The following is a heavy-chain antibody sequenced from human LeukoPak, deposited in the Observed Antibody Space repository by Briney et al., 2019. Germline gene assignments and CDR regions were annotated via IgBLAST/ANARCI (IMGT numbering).Heavy chain of an antibody. Sequence: SETLSLTCTVSGGSISSSSYYWGWIRQPPGSGLEWIGSIYYSGSTYYNPSLRSRVTISVDTSKNQFSLKLSSVTAADTAVYYCARRSEQWLATGAFDIWGQGTMVTVSS. CDR1: GGSISSSSYY. D-gene: IGHD6-19*01. CDR3: ARRSEQWLATGAFDI. J-gene: IGHJ3*02. CDR2: IYYSGST. V-gene: IGHV4-39*01.